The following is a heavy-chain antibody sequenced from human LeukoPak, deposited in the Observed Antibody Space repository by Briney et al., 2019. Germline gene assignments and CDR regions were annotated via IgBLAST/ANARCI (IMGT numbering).Heavy chain of an antibody. CDR1: GYSVSSGSYY. Sequence: SETLSPTCTVSGYSVSSGSYYWSWIRQPPGKGLEWIGYIYYSGSTSYNPSLNSRVTISLDTSKNQFSLKLSSVTAADTAVYYCARSLRLTGIRGYNWFDPWGQGTLVTVSS. CDR2: IYYSGST. V-gene: IGHV4-61*01. D-gene: IGHD3-9*01. CDR3: ARSLRLTGIRGYNWFDP. J-gene: IGHJ5*02.